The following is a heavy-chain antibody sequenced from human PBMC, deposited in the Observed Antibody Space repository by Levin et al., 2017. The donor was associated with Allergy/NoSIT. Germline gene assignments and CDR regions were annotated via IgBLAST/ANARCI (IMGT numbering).Heavy chain of an antibody. CDR2: ISSSSSYT. J-gene: IGHJ6*03. CDR1: GFTFSDYY. V-gene: IGHV3-11*05. D-gene: IGHD6-13*01. Sequence: PGGSLRLSCAASGFTFSDYYMSWIRQAPGKGLEWVSYISSSSSYTNYADSVKGRFTISRDNAKNSLYLQMNSLRAEDTAVYYCARDRGAAAAHYYYYMDVWGKGTTVTVSS. CDR3: ARDRGAAAAHYYYYMDV.